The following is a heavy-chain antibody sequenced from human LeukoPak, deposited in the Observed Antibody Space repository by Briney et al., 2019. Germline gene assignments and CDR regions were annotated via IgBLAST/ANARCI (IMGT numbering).Heavy chain of an antibody. CDR2: INYRGNT. D-gene: IGHD6-19*01. V-gene: IGHV4-59*01. Sequence: SETLSLTCTVSGGSISNYYWSWIRQPPGKGLEWLGYINYRGNTNYNPALKNRVSRTVDMSKNQSSQKLRAVTAADTAVYFCAREGYSSGWNDCWGQGTLVTVSS. CDR3: AREGYSSGWNDC. CDR1: GGSISNYY. J-gene: IGHJ4*02.